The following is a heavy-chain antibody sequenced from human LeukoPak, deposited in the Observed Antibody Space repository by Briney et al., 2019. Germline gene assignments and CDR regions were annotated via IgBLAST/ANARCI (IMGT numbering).Heavy chain of an antibody. CDR3: ARDNLALVLRYQEGRWFDP. CDR2: IYYSGST. D-gene: IGHD3-9*01. CDR1: GGSISSSSYY. J-gene: IGHJ5*02. V-gene: IGHV4-39*07. Sequence: SETLSLTCTVSGGSISSSSYYWGWIRQPPGKGLEWIGSIYYSGSTYYNPSLKSRVTISVDTSKNQFSLKLSSVTAADTAVYYCARDNLALVLRYQEGRWFDPWGQGTLVTVSS.